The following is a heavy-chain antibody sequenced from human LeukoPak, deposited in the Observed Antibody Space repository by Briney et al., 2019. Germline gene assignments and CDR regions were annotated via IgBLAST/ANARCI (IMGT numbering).Heavy chain of an antibody. CDR1: EFTFSNAW. CDR2: IKSKTDGETT. J-gene: IGHJ4*02. V-gene: IGHV3-15*01. D-gene: IGHD3-22*01. CDR3: TTVYSDSGGFYFNYCDY. Sequence: GGSLRLSCGASEFTFSNAWMSWVRQAPGKGLEWVGRIKSKTDGETTDYAAPVKGRFTISRDDSKNTLYLQMNSLKTEDTAVYYCTTVYSDSGGFYFNYCDYWGQGTLVTVST.